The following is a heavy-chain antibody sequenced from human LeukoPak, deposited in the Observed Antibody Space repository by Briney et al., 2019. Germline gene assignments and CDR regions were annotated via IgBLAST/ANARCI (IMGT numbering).Heavy chain of an antibody. J-gene: IGHJ4*02. CDR3: ARDRREDY. V-gene: IGHV4-59*01. Sequence: KPSETLSLTCTVSGGSISSYYWSWIRQPPGKGLEWIGYIYYSGSTNYNPSLKSRVTISVDTSKNQFSLKLSSVTAADTAVYYCARDRREDYWGQGTLVTVSS. CDR2: IYYSGST. CDR1: GGSISSYY.